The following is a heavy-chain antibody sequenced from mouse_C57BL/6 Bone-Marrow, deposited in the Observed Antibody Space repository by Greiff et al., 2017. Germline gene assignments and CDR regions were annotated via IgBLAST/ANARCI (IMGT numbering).Heavy chain of an antibody. D-gene: IGHD4-1*01. V-gene: IGHV5-6*01. CDR3: ASQRTGYCFDF. CDR1: GFTFSSYG. Sequence: EVKVVESGGDLVKPGGSLKLSCAASGFTFSSYGMSWVRQTPDKRLEWVATISSGSSYTYYPDSVKGRFTISSDNAKNTLNLQMSSLKSEDTAMCDCASQRTGYCFDFWGQGTTPTVSS. J-gene: IGHJ2*01. CDR2: ISSGSSYT.